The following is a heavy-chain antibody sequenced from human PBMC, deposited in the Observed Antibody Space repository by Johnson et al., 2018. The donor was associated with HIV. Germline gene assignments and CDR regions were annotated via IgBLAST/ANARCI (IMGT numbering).Heavy chain of an antibody. CDR3: AREGLIVGATLGAFDI. CDR1: GFTFSSYA. CDR2: ISSNGGST. J-gene: IGHJ3*02. Sequence: VQLVESGGVVVHPGGSLRLSCAASGFTFSSYAMHWVRQAPGKGLEYVSAISSNGGSTYYANSVKGRFTISRDNSKNTLYLQMGSLRDEDMAVYYCAREGLIVGATLGAFDIWGQGTMVTVSS. V-gene: IGHV3-64*01. D-gene: IGHD1-26*01.